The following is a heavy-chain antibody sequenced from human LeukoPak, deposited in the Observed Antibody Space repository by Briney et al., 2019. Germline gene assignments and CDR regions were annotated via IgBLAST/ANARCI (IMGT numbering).Heavy chain of an antibody. Sequence: ASVKVSCKASGGTFSSYAISWVRQAPGQGLEWMGRIIPIFGTANYAQKFQGRVTITTDESTSTAYMELSSLRSKDTAVYYCARDRSIAVAGTLDYWGQGTLVTVSS. CDR1: GGTFSSYA. V-gene: IGHV1-69*05. CDR2: IIPIFGTA. CDR3: ARDRSIAVAGTLDY. J-gene: IGHJ4*02. D-gene: IGHD6-19*01.